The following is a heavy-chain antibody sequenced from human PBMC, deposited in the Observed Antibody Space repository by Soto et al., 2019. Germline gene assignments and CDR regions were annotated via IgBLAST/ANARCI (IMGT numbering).Heavy chain of an antibody. V-gene: IGHV1-46*01. CDR2: INTSGGST. Sequence: ASVKVSCKASGYTLSSNYMVWVRQAPGQGLEWMGIINTSGGSTDYAQKFQGRLTMTRDTSTNTVYMELSSLRSEDTAVYYCASLERKGYWG. CDR3: ASLERKGY. D-gene: IGHD3-3*01. CDR1: GYTLSSNY. J-gene: IGHJ4*01.